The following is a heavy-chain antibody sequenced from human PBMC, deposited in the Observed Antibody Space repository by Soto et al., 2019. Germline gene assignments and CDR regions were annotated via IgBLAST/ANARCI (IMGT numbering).Heavy chain of an antibody. D-gene: IGHD4-17*01. J-gene: IGHJ4*02. V-gene: IGHV2-5*02. Sequence: QITLKESGPTLVKPTQTLTLTCTFSGFSLSTSGVGVGWIRQPPGKALEWLALIYWDDDKRYSPSLKSRLTITKDTSENQVVLTMTNMDPVDTATYYCAHSLKADYGDYAPFDYWGQGTLVTVSS. CDR1: GFSLSTSGVG. CDR3: AHSLKADYGDYAPFDY. CDR2: IYWDDDK.